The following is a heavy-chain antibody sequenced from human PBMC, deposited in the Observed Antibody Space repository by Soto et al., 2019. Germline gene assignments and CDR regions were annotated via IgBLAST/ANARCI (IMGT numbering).Heavy chain of an antibody. CDR3: ARLSGSYNDRYIDY. CDR1: GGSTSSSSYQ. J-gene: IGHJ4*02. Sequence: QLQLQESGPGLVKPSETLSLTCTASGGSTSSSSYQWVWIRQPPGKGLEWIGNVSYNGNTYYNPSLKSGLAISVDTSNNLFCLKVKSVTAADTAVYYCARLSGSYNDRYIDYWGQGTLVTVSS. D-gene: IGHD1-26*01. CDR2: VSYNGNT. V-gene: IGHV4-39*01.